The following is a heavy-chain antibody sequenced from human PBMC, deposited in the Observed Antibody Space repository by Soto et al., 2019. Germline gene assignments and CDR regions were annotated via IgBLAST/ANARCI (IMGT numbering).Heavy chain of an antibody. CDR2: ITPFFDTP. D-gene: IGHD2-21*02. CDR3: AREVVTETTLGYFDY. Sequence: QVHLLQSGAEVKKPGSSVKVSCKASGGTFSNDAVSWLRQAPGQGLEWMGGITPFFDTPSYAQRFQGRITISADTSTNTVYMELRGLRFEYTAIYYCAREVVTETTLGYFDYWGQGTLVTVSS. CDR1: GGTFSNDA. J-gene: IGHJ4*02. V-gene: IGHV1-69*06.